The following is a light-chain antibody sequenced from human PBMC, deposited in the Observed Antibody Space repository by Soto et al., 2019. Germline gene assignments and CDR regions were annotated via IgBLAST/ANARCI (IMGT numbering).Light chain of an antibody. J-gene: IGLJ1*01. V-gene: IGLV2-14*01. Sequence: QSALTQPASVSGSPGQSITISCTGTSSDVGGYNYVSWYQQHPGQAPKLMIYDVSNRPSGVCNRFSGSKSGNTASLTISGLQADDEADYYCSSYTSSSTLVFGTGTQLTVL. CDR3: SSYTSSSTLV. CDR1: SSDVGGYNY. CDR2: DVS.